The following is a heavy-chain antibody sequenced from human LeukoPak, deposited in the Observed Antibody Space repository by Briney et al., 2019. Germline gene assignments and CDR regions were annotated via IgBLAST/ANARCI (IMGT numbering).Heavy chain of an antibody. J-gene: IGHJ6*03. CDR1: GFPLSSYA. Sequence: PGGPLRLSCAASGFPLSSYAILWVRQAPGKGREGVAVISYDGSNKYYADSVKGRFTISRDNSKNTLYLQMNSLRAEDTAVYYCARGDGITIFGVVIPDYYYYMDVWGKGTTVTVSS. CDR2: ISYDGSNK. D-gene: IGHD3-3*01. V-gene: IGHV3-30-3*01. CDR3: ARGDGITIFGVVIPDYYYYMDV.